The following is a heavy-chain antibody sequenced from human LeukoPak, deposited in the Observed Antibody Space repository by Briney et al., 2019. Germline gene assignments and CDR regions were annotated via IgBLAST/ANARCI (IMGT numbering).Heavy chain of an antibody. CDR3: ARGEYYYDSSGYYHAEYFQH. D-gene: IGHD3-22*01. Sequence: SVKVSCKASGGTFSSYAISWVRQAPGQGLEWMGGIIPIFGTANYAQKFQGRVTITTDESTSTAYMELSSLRSEGTAVYYCARGEYYYDSSGYYHAEYFQHWGQGTLVTVSS. V-gene: IGHV1-69*05. CDR1: GGTFSSYA. CDR2: IIPIFGTA. J-gene: IGHJ1*01.